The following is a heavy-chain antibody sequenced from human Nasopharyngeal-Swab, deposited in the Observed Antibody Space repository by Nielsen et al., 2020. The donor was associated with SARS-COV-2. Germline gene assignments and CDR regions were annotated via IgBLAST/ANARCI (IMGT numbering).Heavy chain of an antibody. Sequence: WIRQPPGKALEWLALIDWDDDKYYSTSLKTRLTISKDTSKNQVVLTMTNMDPVDTATYCCARIADYGDHIDYWGQGTLVTVSS. V-gene: IGHV2-70*01. D-gene: IGHD4-17*01. CDR2: IDWDDDK. J-gene: IGHJ4*02. CDR3: ARIADYGDHIDY.